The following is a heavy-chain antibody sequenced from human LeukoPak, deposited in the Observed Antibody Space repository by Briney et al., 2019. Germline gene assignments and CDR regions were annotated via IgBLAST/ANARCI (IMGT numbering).Heavy chain of an antibody. Sequence: PSETLSLTSTVSGGSISSGSYYWSWIRQPAGKGLEWIGRIYTSGSTNYNPSLKSRVTISVDTSKNQFSLKLSSVTAADTAVYYCARDGWELRDYYMDVWGKGTTVTVSS. D-gene: IGHD1-26*01. V-gene: IGHV4-61*02. J-gene: IGHJ6*03. CDR3: ARDGWELRDYYMDV. CDR2: IYTSGST. CDR1: GGSISSGSYY.